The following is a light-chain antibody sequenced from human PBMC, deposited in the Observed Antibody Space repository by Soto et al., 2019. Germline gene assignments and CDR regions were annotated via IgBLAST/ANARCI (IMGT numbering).Light chain of an antibody. V-gene: IGKV3-20*01. CDR1: RSVSNSF. CDR3: QQYGSSPPLT. J-gene: IGKJ4*01. Sequence: ELVLTQAPVTISLSARGVATLSCRSSRSVSNSFLAWYQQKPGQAPRLLIYGASSRATGIPDRFSGSGSGTDFTLTISRLEPEDFAVYYCQQYGSSPPLTCGGGNKGAIK. CDR2: GAS.